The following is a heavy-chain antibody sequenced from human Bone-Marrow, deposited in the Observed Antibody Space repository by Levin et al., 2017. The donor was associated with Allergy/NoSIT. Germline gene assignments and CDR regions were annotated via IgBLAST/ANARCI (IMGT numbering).Heavy chain of an antibody. CDR2: ITYDGFGK. V-gene: IGHV3-30*03. CDR3: VQGWDDYLWVRYWDN. Sequence: GESLKISCAASGFTFSTSAMHWLRQAPGKGLEWVALITYDGFGKYYADSVKGRFTISRDDSKNTLYLQMNSLKADDTATYCCVQGWDDYLWVRYWDNWGQGTLVTVSS. D-gene: IGHD3-16*01. CDR1: GFTFSTSA. J-gene: IGHJ4*02.